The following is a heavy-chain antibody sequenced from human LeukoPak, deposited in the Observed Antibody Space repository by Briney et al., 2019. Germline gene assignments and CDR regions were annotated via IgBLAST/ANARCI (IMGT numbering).Heavy chain of an antibody. CDR2: ISSSGSSI. D-gene: IGHD4-23*01. J-gene: IGHJ4*02. Sequence: GGSLRLSCAVSGFTFSSFEMNWVRQAPGKGLEWVSYISSSGSSIYYADSVKGRFTISRDNAKNSLFLQMNSLRAEDTALYYCARFGYGGKVDYWGQGTLVTVSS. CDR3: ARFGYGGKVDY. CDR1: GFTFSSFE. V-gene: IGHV3-48*03.